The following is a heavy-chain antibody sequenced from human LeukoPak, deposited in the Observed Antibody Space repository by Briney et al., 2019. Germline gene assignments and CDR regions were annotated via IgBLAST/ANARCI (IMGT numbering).Heavy chain of an antibody. D-gene: IGHD4-17*01. J-gene: IGHJ4*02. V-gene: IGHV3-7*01. CDR2: IKQDGGEK. Sequence: PGGSLRLSCAASGFTFSSYWMSWVRQAPGKGLEWVANIKQDGGEKYYVGSVKGRFTVSRDNAKNSLYLQMNSLRAEDTAVYYCARDRRLLRIPHFDHWGQGTLVTVSS. CDR3: ARDRRLLRIPHFDH. CDR1: GFTFSSYW.